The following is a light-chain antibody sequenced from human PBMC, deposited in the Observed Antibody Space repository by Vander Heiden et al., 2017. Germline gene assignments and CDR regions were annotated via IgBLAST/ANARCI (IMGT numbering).Light chain of an antibody. Sequence: IQIIQSPSSLSASVGDRVTITCRASQSISSYLNWYQQKPGKAPKLLIYAASSLQSGIPSRFSGSGSGTDFTLTISSLEPEDFATYYCQQSYSTPITFGQGTRLEIK. V-gene: IGKV1-39*01. J-gene: IGKJ5*01. CDR2: AAS. CDR1: QSISSY. CDR3: QQSYSTPIT.